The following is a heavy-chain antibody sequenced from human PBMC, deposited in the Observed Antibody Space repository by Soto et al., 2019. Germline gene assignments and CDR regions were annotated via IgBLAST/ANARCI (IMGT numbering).Heavy chain of an antibody. Sequence: SETLSLTCTVSGASISTYYWSWIRQSPGKGLEWIGYIYSSGSTKYNPSLKGRVTMSVDMSRKQFSLRLSSVTPADTALYYCARGGDGYNAAFDYWGQGSLVTVSS. D-gene: IGHD5-12*01. V-gene: IGHV4-59*01. J-gene: IGHJ4*02. CDR1: GASISTYY. CDR2: IYSSGST. CDR3: ARGGDGYNAAFDY.